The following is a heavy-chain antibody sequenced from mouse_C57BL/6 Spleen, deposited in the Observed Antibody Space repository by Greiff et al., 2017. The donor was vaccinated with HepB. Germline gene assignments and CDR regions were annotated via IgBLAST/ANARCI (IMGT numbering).Heavy chain of an antibody. CDR2: IDPSDSYT. CDR3: ALITTVVAPYYFDY. CDR1: GYTFTSYW. V-gene: IGHV1-59*01. Sequence: QVQLQQPGAELVRPGTSVKLSCKASGYTFTSYWMHWVKQRPGQGLEWIGVIDPSDSYTNYNQKFKGKATLTVDTSSSTAYMQLSSLTSEDSAVYYCALITTVVAPYYFDYWGQGTTLTVSS. J-gene: IGHJ2*01. D-gene: IGHD1-1*01.